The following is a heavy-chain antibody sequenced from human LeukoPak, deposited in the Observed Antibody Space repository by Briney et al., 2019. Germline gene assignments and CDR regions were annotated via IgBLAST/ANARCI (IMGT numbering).Heavy chain of an antibody. V-gene: IGHV3-23*01. CDR1: GFTFSSYA. J-gene: IGHJ4*02. D-gene: IGHD3-9*01. Sequence: QPGGSLRLSCAASGFTFSSYAMSWVRQAPGKGLEWVSAISGSGGSTYYADSVKGRFTISRDNSKNTLYLQMNSLRAEDTAVYYCAKGLVLRYFDWPPDIFDYWGQGTLVTVSS. CDR2: ISGSGGST. CDR3: AKGLVLRYFDWPPDIFDY.